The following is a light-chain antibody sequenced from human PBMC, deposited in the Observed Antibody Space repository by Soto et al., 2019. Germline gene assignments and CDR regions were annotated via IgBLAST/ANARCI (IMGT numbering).Light chain of an antibody. J-gene: IGKJ2*01. V-gene: IGKV1-8*01. CDR2: AAS. CDR3: QQYYSYPLT. CDR1: QGISSY. Sequence: AIRMTQSPSSLSASPGDRVTLTCRASQGISSYLAWYQQKPGKAPKLLIYAASTFQIGVPSRFSGSGSGTAFTLTISCLQSEDFATYYCQQYYSYPLTFGQGTKLEIK.